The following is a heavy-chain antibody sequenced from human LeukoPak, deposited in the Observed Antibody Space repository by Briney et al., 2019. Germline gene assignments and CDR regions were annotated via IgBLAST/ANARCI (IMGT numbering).Heavy chain of an antibody. D-gene: IGHD6-19*01. V-gene: IGHV3-20*04. CDR1: GFTFDDYG. J-gene: IGHJ4*02. CDR3: AKGSRNGYSSGWYFDY. CDR2: INWNGGST. Sequence: PGGSLRLSCAASGFTFDDYGMSWVRQAPGKGLEWVSGINWNGGSTGYADSVKGRFTISRDNSKNTLYLQMNSLRAEDTAVYYCAKGSRNGYSSGWYFDYWGQGTLVTVSS.